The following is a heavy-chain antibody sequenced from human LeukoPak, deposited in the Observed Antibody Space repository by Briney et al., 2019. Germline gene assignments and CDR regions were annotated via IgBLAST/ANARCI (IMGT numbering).Heavy chain of an antibody. V-gene: IGHV4-34*01. Sequence: KPSETLSLTXAVYGGSFSGYYWSWIRQTPGKGLEWIGEINHSGSTNYNPSLKSRVTISVDTSKNQFSLKLSSVTAADTAVYYCARMGGYGRWLRPGAVGYWGQGTLVTVSS. D-gene: IGHD5-12*01. J-gene: IGHJ4*02. CDR1: GGSFSGYY. CDR2: INHSGST. CDR3: ARMGGYGRWLRPGAVGY.